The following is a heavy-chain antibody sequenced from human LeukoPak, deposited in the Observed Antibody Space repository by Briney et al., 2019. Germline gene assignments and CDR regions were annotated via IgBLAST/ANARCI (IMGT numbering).Heavy chain of an antibody. V-gene: IGHV3-48*04. CDR2: ISSSGSTI. D-gene: IGHD5-24*01. J-gene: IGHJ4*02. Sequence: HTGGSLRLSCAASGFTFSSYGMSWVRQAPGKGLEWVSYISSSGSTIYYADSVKGRFTISRDNAKNSLYLQMNSLRAEDTAVYYCARGGGVEMATMNFDYWGQGTLVTVSS. CDR1: GFTFSSYG. CDR3: ARGGGVEMATMNFDY.